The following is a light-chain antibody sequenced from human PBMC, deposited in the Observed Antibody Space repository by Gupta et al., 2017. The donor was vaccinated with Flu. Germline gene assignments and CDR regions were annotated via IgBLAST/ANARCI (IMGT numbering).Light chain of an antibody. CDR3: QQRDSTPRA. CDR1: QRISSY. V-gene: IGKV1-39*01. Sequence: DIQITHSPSSLSASVGDRLTITCRASQRISSYLYWYQQKPGKAPKLLIYDASRVHSGVPSRFSGSGCATDFTLTISRRQPEDFAALYCQQRDSTPRAFGQGTXVEIK. CDR2: DAS. J-gene: IGKJ1*01.